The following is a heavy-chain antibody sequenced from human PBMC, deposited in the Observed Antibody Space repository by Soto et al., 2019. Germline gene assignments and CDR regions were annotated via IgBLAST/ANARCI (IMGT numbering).Heavy chain of an antibody. CDR3: ARHFNRVYGDDYFDS. V-gene: IGHV4-34*01. J-gene: IGHJ4*02. Sequence: QVQLQQGGAGLLKPSDTLSLTCGVYGGSFSGYYWGWIRQPPGKGLEWIATIHYNGNTYYNPSLKGRVTISVDTSKTQFSLDVNSVTAADTAVYYCARHFNRVYGDDYFDSWGQGTLVTVSS. CDR1: GGSFSGYY. D-gene: IGHD4-17*01. CDR2: IHYNGNT.